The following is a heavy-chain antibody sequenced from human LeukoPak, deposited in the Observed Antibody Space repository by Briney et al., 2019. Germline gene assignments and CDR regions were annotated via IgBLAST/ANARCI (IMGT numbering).Heavy chain of an antibody. CDR1: GYSISSGYY. D-gene: IGHD1-26*01. J-gene: IGHJ6*03. CDR3: ARDTTSYYYYYMDV. CDR2: IYHSGST. Sequence: PSETLSLTCTVSGYSISSGYYWGWIRQPPGKGLEWIGSIYHSGSTYYNPSLKSRVTISVDTSKNQFSLKLSSVTAADTAVYYCARDTTSYYYYYMDVWGKGTTVTVSS. V-gene: IGHV4-38-2*02.